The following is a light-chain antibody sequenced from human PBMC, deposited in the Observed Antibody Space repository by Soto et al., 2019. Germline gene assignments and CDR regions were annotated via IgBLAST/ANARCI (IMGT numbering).Light chain of an antibody. CDR1: SRDVGGYIY. J-gene: IGLJ1*01. CDR3: SSYTSSGTLV. V-gene: IGLV2-14*01. CDR2: DVT. Sequence: QSALTQPASVSASPGQSITISCTGTSRDVGGYIYVSWYQQHPGKSPKLMIYDVTDRPSGVSNRFSGSKSGNTASLTISGLQAEDEADYYCSSYTSSGTLVFGTGTKVTVL.